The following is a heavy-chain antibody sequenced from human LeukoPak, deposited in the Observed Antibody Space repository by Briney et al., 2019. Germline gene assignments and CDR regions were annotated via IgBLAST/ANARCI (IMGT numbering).Heavy chain of an antibody. CDR2: ISYDGSNK. D-gene: IGHD6-19*01. Sequence: GGSLRLSCAASGFTFSSYGMHWVRQAPGKGLEWVAVISYDGSNKYYADSVKGRFTISRDNSKNTLYLQMNSLRAEDTAVYYCAKPSTNSSGWMIDYWGQGTLVTVSS. J-gene: IGHJ4*02. V-gene: IGHV3-30*18. CDR1: GFTFSSYG. CDR3: AKPSTNSSGWMIDY.